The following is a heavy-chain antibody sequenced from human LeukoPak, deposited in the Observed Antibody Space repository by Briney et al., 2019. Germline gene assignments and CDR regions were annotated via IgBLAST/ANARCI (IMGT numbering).Heavy chain of an antibody. Sequence: GGSLRLSCAASGFTFSSYAMHWVRQAPGKGLEWVAVISYDGSNKYYADSVKGRFTISRDNSKNTLYLQMNNLRPEDTAVFYCARGQGYESYNYMDVWGKGTTVSVSS. V-gene: IGHV3-30*04. J-gene: IGHJ6*03. CDR3: ARGQGYESYNYMDV. CDR1: GFTFSSYA. CDR2: ISYDGSNK. D-gene: IGHD2-2*01.